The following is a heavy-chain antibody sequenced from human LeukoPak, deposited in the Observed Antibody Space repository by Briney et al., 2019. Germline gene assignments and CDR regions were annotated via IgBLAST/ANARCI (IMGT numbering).Heavy chain of an antibody. J-gene: IGHJ4*02. CDR1: GFTFSTYA. CDR3: ARDLARGGYYFDY. CDR2: LAYDGINQ. Sequence: QPGGSLRLSCAASGFTFSTYAMHWVRQAPGKGLEWVAVLAYDGINQYYADSVKGRFTISRDSSKNTLYLQMNSLRPEDTAVYYCARDLARGGYYFDYWGQGTLVTVSS. D-gene: IGHD2-15*01. V-gene: IGHV3-30-3*01.